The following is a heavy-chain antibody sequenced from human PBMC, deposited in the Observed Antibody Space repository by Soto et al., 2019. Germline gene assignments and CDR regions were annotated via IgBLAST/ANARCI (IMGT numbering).Heavy chain of an antibody. CDR1: GGTFSSYA. D-gene: IGHD2-15*01. V-gene: IGHV1-69*01. CDR3: ARELRGNIPDYYYYYGMDV. CDR2: IIPIFGTA. J-gene: IGHJ6*02. Sequence: QVQLVQSGAEVKKPGSSVKVSCKASGGTFSSYAISWVRQAPGHGLEWMGGIIPIFGTANYAQKFQGRVTITADESTSTAYMELSSLRSEDTAVYYCARELRGNIPDYYYYYGMDVWGQGTTVTVSS.